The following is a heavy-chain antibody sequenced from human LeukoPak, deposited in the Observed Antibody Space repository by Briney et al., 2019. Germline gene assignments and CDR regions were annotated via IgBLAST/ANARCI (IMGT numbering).Heavy chain of an antibody. V-gene: IGHV3-21*01. Sequence: GGSLRLSCAASGFTFSSYEMNWVRQAPGKGLEWVSSTSSSSSYIYYADSVKGRFTISRDNAKNSLYLQMNSLRAEDTAVYYCARVSPNTVTTLQYFDYWGQGTLVTVSS. J-gene: IGHJ4*02. CDR1: GFTFSSYE. CDR3: ARVSPNTVTTLQYFDY. CDR2: TSSSSSYI. D-gene: IGHD4-17*01.